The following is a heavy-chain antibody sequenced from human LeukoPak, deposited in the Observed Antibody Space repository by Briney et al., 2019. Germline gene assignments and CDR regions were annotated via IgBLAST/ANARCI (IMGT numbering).Heavy chain of an antibody. J-gene: IGHJ4*02. V-gene: IGHV3-53*01. CDR2: IYSGGST. D-gene: IGHD3-22*01. Sequence: PGGSLRLSCAASGFTVSSNYMSWVRQAPGKGLEWVSVIYSGGSTYYADSVKGRFTISRDNSKNTLYLQMNSLRAEDTAVYYCAKVSPYYYDSSGYYFDYWGQGTLVTVSS. CDR1: GFTVSSNY. CDR3: AKVSPYYYDSSGYYFDY.